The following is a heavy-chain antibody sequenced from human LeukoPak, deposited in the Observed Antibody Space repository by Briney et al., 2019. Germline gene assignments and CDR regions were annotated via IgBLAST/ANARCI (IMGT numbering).Heavy chain of an antibody. J-gene: IGHJ4*02. CDR2: IKSKTEGGTT. V-gene: IGHV3-15*01. CDR1: GFTFTNAW. Sequence: GGSLRLSCAASGFTFTNAWMNWVRQAPGKGLEWVGRIKSKTEGGTTDYAAPVKGRFTISRDDSKNTLSLQMNSLRPEDTALYYCAKDYHSSGWLTGPVESTPPDYWGQGTLVTVSS. D-gene: IGHD6-19*01. CDR3: AKDYHSSGWLTGPVESTPPDY.